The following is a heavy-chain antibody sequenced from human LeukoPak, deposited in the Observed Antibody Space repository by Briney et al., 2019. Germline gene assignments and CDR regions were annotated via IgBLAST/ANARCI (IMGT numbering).Heavy chain of an antibody. D-gene: IGHD5-18*01. V-gene: IGHV3-48*01. CDR3: ARTGYSYVEYTGNYFDY. CDR2: ISSSSSTI. J-gene: IGHJ4*02. CDR1: GFTFSSYS. Sequence: PGGSLRLSCAASGFTFSSYSMNWVRQAPGKGLEWVSYISSSSSTIYYADSVKGRFTISRDNAKNSLYLQMNSLRAEDTAVYYCARTGYSYVEYTGNYFDYWGQGTLVTVSS.